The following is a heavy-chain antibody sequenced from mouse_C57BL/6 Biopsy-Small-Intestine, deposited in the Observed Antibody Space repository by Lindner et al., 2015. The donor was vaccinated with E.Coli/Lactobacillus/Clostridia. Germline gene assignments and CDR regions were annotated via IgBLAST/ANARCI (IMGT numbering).Heavy chain of an antibody. D-gene: IGHD2-1*01. CDR2: IAPYNGNT. CDR1: GYTFNTYG. Sequence: SVKVSCKGSGYTFNTYGINWVRQAPGQGLEWMGWIAPYNGNTNYEQKFQGRVTMTTDTSTNTAYMEVRSLTSDDTAVYYCARDNTEKNWLVNGFDAWGQGTLVTVSS. V-gene: IGHV14-1*02. J-gene: IGHJ4*01. CDR3: ARDNTEKNWLVNGFDA.